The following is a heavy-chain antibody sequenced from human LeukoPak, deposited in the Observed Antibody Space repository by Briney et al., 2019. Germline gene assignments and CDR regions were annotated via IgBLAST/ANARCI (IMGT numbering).Heavy chain of an antibody. CDR2: INHSRST. V-gene: IGHV4-34*01. D-gene: IGHD1/OR15-1a*01. Sequence: PSETLSLTCAVYGGSFSPYYWSWIRQSPDKGVEWIGEINHSRSTNYNPSLKGRFTISVDTSKNQFSLKVSSVTAADTGVYFCARGAADWNTYYYYIDVWGKGTTVTVSS. J-gene: IGHJ6*03. CDR3: ARGAADWNTYYYYIDV. CDR1: GGSFSPYY.